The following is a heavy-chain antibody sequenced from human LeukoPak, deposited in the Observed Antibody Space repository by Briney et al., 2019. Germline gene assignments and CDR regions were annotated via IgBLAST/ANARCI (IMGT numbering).Heavy chain of an antibody. CDR2: ISGSGGST. CDR1: GFTFSSYA. Sequence: SGGSLRLSCAASGFTFSSYAMSWVRQAPGKGLEWVSAISGSGGSTYYADPVKGRFTISRDNSKNTLYPQMNSLRAEDTAVYYCAIKIAVAGLFDYWGQGTLVTVSS. J-gene: IGHJ4*02. CDR3: AIKIAVAGLFDY. D-gene: IGHD6-19*01. V-gene: IGHV3-23*01.